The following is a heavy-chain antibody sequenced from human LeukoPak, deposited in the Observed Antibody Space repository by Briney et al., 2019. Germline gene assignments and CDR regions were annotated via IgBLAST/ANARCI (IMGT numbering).Heavy chain of an antibody. J-gene: IGHJ4*02. CDR3: TNYGSDY. CDR1: GFTFGDYA. V-gene: IGHV3-49*04. D-gene: IGHD1-7*01. CDR2: IRSKAYGGTT. Sequence: GGSLRLSCTASGFTFGDYAMSWVRQAPGKGLEGVGFIRSKAYGGTTEYAASVKGRFTISRDDSKSIAYLQMNSLKTEDTAVYYCTNYGSDYWGQGTLVTVSS.